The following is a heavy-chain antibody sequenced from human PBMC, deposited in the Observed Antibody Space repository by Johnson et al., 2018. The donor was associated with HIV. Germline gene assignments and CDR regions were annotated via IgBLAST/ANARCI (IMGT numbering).Heavy chain of an antibody. J-gene: IGHJ3*02. CDR1: GFTFSGYA. CDR3: AKGGSAVAVAFDI. CDR2: IRFDGSIE. V-gene: IGHV3-30*02. D-gene: IGHD6-19*01. Sequence: QVQLVESGGGVVQPGGSLRLSCEVSGFTFSGYAMNWVRQAPGKGLEWVAFIRFDGSIEYYADSVKGRFTISRDNSKNTLHLQMNSLRAEDTAVYYCAKGGSAVAVAFDIWGQGTMVTVSS.